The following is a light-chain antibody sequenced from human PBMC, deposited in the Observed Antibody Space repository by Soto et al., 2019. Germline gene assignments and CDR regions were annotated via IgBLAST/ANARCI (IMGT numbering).Light chain of an antibody. CDR2: DAP. V-gene: IGKV1-5*01. Sequence: QVSHSPATLSSSVGDRVIIPCRASQSVGNWLAWYQQKPGKAPKLLVYDAPTMESGVPSRFSGSGSGTEFTLTIISLEPDDFAAYYCQQYTSFSCMFGHGTKVDIK. J-gene: IGKJ1*01. CDR3: QQYTSFSCM. CDR1: QSVGNW.